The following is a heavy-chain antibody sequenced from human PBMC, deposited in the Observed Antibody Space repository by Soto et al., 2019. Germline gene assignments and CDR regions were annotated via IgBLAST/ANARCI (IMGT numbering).Heavy chain of an antibody. Sequence: SETLSLTCTVSGGSLGSSSYYWGWIRQSPGKGLEWIGNIYYSGNTFYNPSLKSRVTISVDTSKNQFYLHLSSVTAADTAIFYCASIAAPGTTHFDFWGQGTLVTVSS. V-gene: IGHV4-39*01. D-gene: IGHD6-13*01. J-gene: IGHJ4*02. CDR3: ASIAAPGTTHFDF. CDR2: IYYSGNT. CDR1: GGSLGSSSYY.